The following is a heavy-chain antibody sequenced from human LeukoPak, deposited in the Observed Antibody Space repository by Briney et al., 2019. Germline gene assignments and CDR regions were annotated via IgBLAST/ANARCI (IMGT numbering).Heavy chain of an antibody. D-gene: IGHD2-15*01. Sequence: SETLSLTCTVSGGSISSSIYYWGWIRQPPGKGLEWIGSIYYSGSTYYNPSLKSRVTISVDTSKNQFSLKLSSVTAADTAVYYCAGGYCSGGSCYSYIGIDYWGQGTLVTVSS. V-gene: IGHV4-39*07. CDR3: AGGYCSGGSCYSYIGIDY. CDR2: IYYSGST. CDR1: GGSISSSIYY. J-gene: IGHJ4*02.